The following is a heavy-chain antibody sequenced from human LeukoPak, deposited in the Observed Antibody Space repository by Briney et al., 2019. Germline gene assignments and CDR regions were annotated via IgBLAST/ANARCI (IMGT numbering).Heavy chain of an antibody. D-gene: IGHD6-13*01. CDR1: GGSISSYY. CDR2: IYYSGST. Sequence: NPSETLSLTCTVSGGSISSYYWSWIRQPPGKGLEWMVYIYYSGSTNYNPSLKSRVTISVDTSKNQFSLKLSSVTAAATAVYYCARVPPQSSSWSFDLWGRGTLVTVSS. V-gene: IGHV4-59*01. J-gene: IGHJ2*01. CDR3: ARVPPQSSSWSFDL.